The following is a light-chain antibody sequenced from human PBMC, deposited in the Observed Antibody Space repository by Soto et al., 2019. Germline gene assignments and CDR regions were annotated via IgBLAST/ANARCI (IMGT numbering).Light chain of an antibody. J-gene: IGLJ1*01. CDR2: RNS. CDR3: AAWDDNLSGLYV. V-gene: IGLV1-47*01. CDR1: ASTIGRNY. Sequence: QSVLTQSPSASGTPGQRVTISCSGSASTIGRNYVYWYQQLPGTAPKLLIYRNSQRPSGVPDRFSGSKSGTSASLAISGLRSEDEADYYCAAWDDNLSGLYVFG.